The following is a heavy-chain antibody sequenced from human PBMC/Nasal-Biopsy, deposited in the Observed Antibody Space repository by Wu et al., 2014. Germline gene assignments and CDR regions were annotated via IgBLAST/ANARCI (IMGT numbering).Heavy chain of an antibody. J-gene: IGHJ5*02. Sequence: VKVSCKASGYYFTNYDINWVRQATGQGLEWMGWMNPNTGHTDFAQKFRGRVTMTRDTSIGTAYMELSSLRSEDTAVYYCARDAVGATAGPSVDRFDPWGQGTLVTVSS. CDR3: ARDAVGATAGPSVDRFDP. D-gene: IGHD1-26*01. CDR2: MNPNTGHT. CDR1: GYYFTNYD. V-gene: IGHV1-8*01.